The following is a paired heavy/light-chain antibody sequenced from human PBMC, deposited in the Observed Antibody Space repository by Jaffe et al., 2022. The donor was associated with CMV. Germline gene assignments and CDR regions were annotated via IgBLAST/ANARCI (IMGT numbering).Heavy chain of an antibody. V-gene: IGHV3-33*01. CDR3: ARTSHVEMATSMTYFDL. CDR2: IWYDGSNK. D-gene: IGHD5-12*01. J-gene: IGHJ2*01. CDR1: GFTFSSYG. Sequence: QVQLVESGGGVVQPGRSLRLSCAASGFTFSSYGMHWVRQAPGKGLEWVAVIWYDGSNKYYADSVKGRFTISRDNSKNTLYLQMNSLRAEDTAVYYCARTSHVEMATSMTYFDLWGRGTLVTVSS.
Light chain of an antibody. Sequence: SYELTQPPSVSVSPGQTASITCSGDKLGDKYACWYQQKPGQSPVLVIYQDSKRPSGIPERFSGSNSGNTATLTISGTQAMDEADYYCQAWDSSPVFGGGTKLTVL. J-gene: IGLJ2*01. CDR3: QAWDSSPV. CDR1: KLGDKY. CDR2: QDS. V-gene: IGLV3-1*01.